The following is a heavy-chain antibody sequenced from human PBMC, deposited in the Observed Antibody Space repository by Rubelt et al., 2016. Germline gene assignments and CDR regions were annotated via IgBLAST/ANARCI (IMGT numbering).Heavy chain of an antibody. CDR2: DGSNK. Sequence: DGSNKYYADSVKGRFTISRDNSKNTLYLQMNSLRAEDTAVYYCARLANSAIVPTYSQYAFDYWGQGTLVTVSS. V-gene: IGHV3-33*01. J-gene: IGHJ4*02. CDR3: ARLANSAIVPTYSQYAFDY. D-gene: IGHD2-21*01.